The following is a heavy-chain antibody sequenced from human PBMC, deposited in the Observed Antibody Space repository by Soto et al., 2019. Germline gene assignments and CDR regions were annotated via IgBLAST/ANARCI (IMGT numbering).Heavy chain of an antibody. CDR3: ARDGMITFGGVIPLDAFDI. CDR2: ISSSSTI. V-gene: IGHV3-48*01. D-gene: IGHD3-16*02. CDR1: GFTFSSYS. Sequence: EVQLVESGGGLVQPGGSLRLSCAASGFTFSSYSMNWVRQAPGKGLEWVSYISSSSTIYYADSVKGRFTISRDNAKNSLYLQMNSLRAEDTAVYYCARDGMITFGGVIPLDAFDIWGQGTMVTVSS. J-gene: IGHJ3*02.